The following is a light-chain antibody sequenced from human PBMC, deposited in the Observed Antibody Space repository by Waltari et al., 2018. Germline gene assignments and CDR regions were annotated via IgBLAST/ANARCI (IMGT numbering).Light chain of an antibody. V-gene: IGLV8-61*01. CDR2: DTN. Sequence: QTVVTQEPSLSVSPGGTVTLPCGLSSGSVSTTYYPSWYQPAPGQAPRTLSFDTNTRSSGVPDRFSGSILDNKAALTITGAQADDESDYYCVLSMGSGIWVFGGGTKLTVL. CDR3: VLSMGSGIWV. CDR1: SGSVSTTYY. J-gene: IGLJ3*02.